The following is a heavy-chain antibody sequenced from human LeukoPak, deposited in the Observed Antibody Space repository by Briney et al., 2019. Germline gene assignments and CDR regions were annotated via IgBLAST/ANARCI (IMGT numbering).Heavy chain of an antibody. V-gene: IGHV3-30*02. D-gene: IGHD2-2*01. CDR3: ATELGYCSSTSCPTAYYYYYMDV. Sequence: GGSLRLSCAASGFTFSSYGMHWVSQAPGKGLEGVTFIRYDGSNKYYADSVRGRFTISRDNSKNTLYMQMNSLRAEDTAVYYCATELGYCSSTSCPTAYYYYYMDVWGKGTTVTVSS. CDR2: IRYDGSNK. J-gene: IGHJ6*03. CDR1: GFTFSSYG.